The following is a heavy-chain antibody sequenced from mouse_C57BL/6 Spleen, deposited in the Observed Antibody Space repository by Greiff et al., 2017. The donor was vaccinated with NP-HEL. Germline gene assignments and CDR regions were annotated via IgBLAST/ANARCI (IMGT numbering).Heavy chain of an antibody. D-gene: IGHD4-1*01. J-gene: IGHJ2*01. V-gene: IGHV1-69*01. Sequence: QVQLQQPGAELVMPGASVKLSCKASGYTFTSYWMHWVKQRPGQGLAWIGEIDPSDSYTNYNQKFKGKSTLTVDKSSSTAYMQLSSLTSEDSAVYYCARRGLTVFDYWGQGTTLTVSS. CDR2: IDPSDSYT. CDR3: ARRGLTVFDY. CDR1: GYTFTSYW.